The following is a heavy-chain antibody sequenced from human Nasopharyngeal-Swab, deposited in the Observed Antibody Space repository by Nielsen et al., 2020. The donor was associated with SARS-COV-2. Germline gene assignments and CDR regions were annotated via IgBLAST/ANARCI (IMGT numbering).Heavy chain of an antibody. D-gene: IGHD3-10*01. J-gene: IGHJ4*02. CDR1: GFTFSNYG. Sequence: GESLKISCAASGFTFSNYGMHWVRQAPGKGLEWAAAISYDGNTKYYADSAKGRFTISRDSAKHALYLEMNSLRAEDTAVYYCARDEGSLGDYWGQGTLVTVSS. CDR2: ISYDGNTK. V-gene: IGHV3-30*03. CDR3: ARDEGSLGDY.